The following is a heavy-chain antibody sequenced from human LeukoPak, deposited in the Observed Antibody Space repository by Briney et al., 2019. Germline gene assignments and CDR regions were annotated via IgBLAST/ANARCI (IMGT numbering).Heavy chain of an antibody. V-gene: IGHV4-4*02. D-gene: IGHD3-10*01. J-gene: IGHJ4*02. CDR1: GGSISSSNW. CDR2: IYHSGST. Sequence: SGTLSLTCAVSGGSISSSNWWSWVRQPPGKGLEWIGEIYHSGSTNYNPSLKSRVTISVDKSKNQFSLKLSSVTAADTAVYYCASRSFPGGYYGSGSYSTRHFDYWGQGTLVTVSS. CDR3: ASRSFPGGYYGSGSYSTRHFDY.